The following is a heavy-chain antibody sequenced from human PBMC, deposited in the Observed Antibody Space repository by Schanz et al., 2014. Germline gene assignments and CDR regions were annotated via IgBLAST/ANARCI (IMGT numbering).Heavy chain of an antibody. CDR2: ISSSGSYI. J-gene: IGHJ4*02. CDR1: GFTFSSYW. D-gene: IGHD5-12*01. Sequence: EVHLVESGGGLVKRGGSLRLSCAASGFTFSSYWMSWVRQAPGKGLEWVSSISSSGSYIHYADSVKGRFTISRDNAKNTLYLQMNSLRAEDTAVYSCARGIGGYGANNYFDYWGQGTLVTVSS. V-gene: IGHV3-21*01. CDR3: ARGIGGYGANNYFDY.